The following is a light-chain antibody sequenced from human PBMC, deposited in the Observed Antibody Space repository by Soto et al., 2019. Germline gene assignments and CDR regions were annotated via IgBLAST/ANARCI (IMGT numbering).Light chain of an antibody. Sequence: QSVLTQPPSVSGAPGQRVTISCTGSSSNIGALYDVNWYQQLPATAPKLLIYDNNNRPSGVPDRFSGSKSGTSASLAITGLQAEDEADYYCQSYDNSLSGHVVFGRGTKLTVL. CDR3: QSYDNSLSGHVV. V-gene: IGLV1-40*01. CDR2: DNN. J-gene: IGLJ2*01. CDR1: SSNIGALYD.